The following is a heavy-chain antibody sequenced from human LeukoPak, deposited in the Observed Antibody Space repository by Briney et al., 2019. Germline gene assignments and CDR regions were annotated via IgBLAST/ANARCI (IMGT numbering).Heavy chain of an antibody. CDR2: INPSGGST. D-gene: IGHD3-22*01. CDR1: GYTFTSYY. CDR3: ARAGYDSSGYRYYFDY. Sequence: ASVKVSCKASGYTFTSYYMHWVRQAPGQGLEWMEIINPSGGSTSYTQKFQGRVTMTRDTSTSTVYMELSSLRSEDTAMYYCARAGYDSSGYRYYFDYWGQGTLVTVSS. V-gene: IGHV1-46*01. J-gene: IGHJ4*02.